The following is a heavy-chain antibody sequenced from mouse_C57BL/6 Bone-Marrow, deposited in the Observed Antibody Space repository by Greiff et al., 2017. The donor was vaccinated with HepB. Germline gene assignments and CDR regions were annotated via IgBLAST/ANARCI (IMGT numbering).Heavy chain of an antibody. V-gene: IGHV5-17*01. Sequence: DVKLVESGGGLVKPGGSLKLSCAASGFTFSDYGMHWVRQAPEKGLEWVAYISSGSSTIYYADTLKGRFTISRDNAKNTLFLQMTSLRSEDTAMYYFARRPLYSDYDDYAMDYWGQGTSVTVSS. CDR1: GFTFSDYG. CDR3: ARRPLYSDYDDYAMDY. J-gene: IGHJ4*01. CDR2: ISSGSSTI. D-gene: IGHD2-13*01.